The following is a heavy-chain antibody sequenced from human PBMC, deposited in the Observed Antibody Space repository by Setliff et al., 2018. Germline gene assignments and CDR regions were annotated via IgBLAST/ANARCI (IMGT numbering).Heavy chain of an antibody. D-gene: IGHD2-2*01. CDR1: GYIFTTYG. CDR3: ARFGGSCSSSSCYASDL. J-gene: IGHJ3*01. CDR2: ISTYTGKT. Sequence: ASVKVSCKASGYIFTTYGFNWVRQAPGQGLEWMGMISTYTGKTTYAQKFQGRVTMTTDTSTGTGYMELRSLRSDDTAVYFCARFGGSCSSSSCYASDLWGQGTRGTVS. V-gene: IGHV1-18*01.